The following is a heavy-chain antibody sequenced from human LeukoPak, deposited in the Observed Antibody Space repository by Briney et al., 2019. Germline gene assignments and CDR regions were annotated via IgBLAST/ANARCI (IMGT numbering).Heavy chain of an antibody. CDR1: GFTFSSYA. J-gene: IGHJ4*02. V-gene: IGHV3-23*01. CDR3: AKDRGGGNLDFDY. CDR2: ISGSGGHT. D-gene: IGHD2-15*01. Sequence: GSLRLSCAASGFTFSSYAMTWVRQAPGKGLEWVSVISGSGGHTYYADSVKGRFTISRDNSKNTLYLQMSSLRAEDTAVYYCAKDRGGGNLDFDYWGQGTLVTVSS.